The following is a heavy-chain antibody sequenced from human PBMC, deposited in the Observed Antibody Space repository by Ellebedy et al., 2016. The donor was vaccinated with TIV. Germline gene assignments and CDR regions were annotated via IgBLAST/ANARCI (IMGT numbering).Heavy chain of an antibody. D-gene: IGHD6-19*01. V-gene: IGHV4-59*01. CDR3: ARMPIYSSSYGWFDT. CDR1: GGSINTYY. CDR2: ITDSGRT. Sequence: MPSETLSLTCSVSGGSINTYYWTWIRQPPGTCLGSDGYITDSGRTKYNPSLESRIPVSADTSRSQFSLQVTSVTAADTAVYYCARMPIYSSSYGWFDTWGQGALFTVSS. J-gene: IGHJ5*02.